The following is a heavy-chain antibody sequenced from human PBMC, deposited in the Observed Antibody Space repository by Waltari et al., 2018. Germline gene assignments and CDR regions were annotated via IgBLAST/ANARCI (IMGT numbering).Heavy chain of an antibody. Sequence: QVQLQESGPGLVKPSQTPSLTCTVSGGSISSGSYYWSWIRQPAGKGLEWIGRIYTSGSTNYNPSLKSRVTISVDTSKNQFSLKLSSVTAADTAVYYCAGDTHGVFDYWGQGTLVTVSS. V-gene: IGHV4-61*02. CDR1: GGSISSGSYY. CDR2: IYTSGST. J-gene: IGHJ4*02. D-gene: IGHD3-16*01. CDR3: AGDTHGVFDY.